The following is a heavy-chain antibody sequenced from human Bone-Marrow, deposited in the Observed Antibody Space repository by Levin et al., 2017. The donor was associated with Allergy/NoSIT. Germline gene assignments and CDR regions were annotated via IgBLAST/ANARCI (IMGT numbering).Heavy chain of an antibody. CDR2: IWYDGTNK. V-gene: IGHV3-33*01. Sequence: GGSLRLSCAASGFTFSSYGMVWVRQAPGKGLEWVAFIWYDGTNKYYADSVKGRFTLSRDNSKDTLYLQMNSLRAEDTAVYYCARDYCTITSCFDYWGQGTLVTVSS. CDR1: GFTFSSYG. D-gene: IGHD2-2*01. J-gene: IGHJ4*02. CDR3: ARDYCTITSCFDY.